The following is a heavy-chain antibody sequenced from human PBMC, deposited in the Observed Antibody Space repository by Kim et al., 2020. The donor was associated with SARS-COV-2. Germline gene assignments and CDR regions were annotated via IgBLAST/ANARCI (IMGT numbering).Heavy chain of an antibody. J-gene: IGHJ6*02. CDR3: ARDVVRYGSGSYYIDYYYGMDV. Sequence: GGSLRLSCAASGFTFSSYSMNWVRQAPGKGLEWVSSISSSSSYIYYADSVKGRFTISRDNAKNSLYLQMNSLRAEDTAVYYCARDVVRYGSGSYYIDYYYGMDVWGQGPRSPSP. V-gene: IGHV3-21*01. CDR1: GFTFSSYS. CDR2: ISSSSSYI. D-gene: IGHD3-10*01.